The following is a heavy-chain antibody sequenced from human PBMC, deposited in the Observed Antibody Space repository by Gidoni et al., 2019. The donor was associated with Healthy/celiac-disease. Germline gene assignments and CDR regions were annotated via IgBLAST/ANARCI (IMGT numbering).Heavy chain of an antibody. Sequence: EVQLVESGGGLVQPGGSLRLSCAASGFTFSSYDMHWVRQATGKGLEWVSAIGTAGDTYYPGSVKGRFTISRENAKNSLYLQMNSLRAGDTAVYYCARAYSSLQDAFDIWGQGTMVTVSS. CDR2: IGTAGDT. D-gene: IGHD6-13*01. CDR3: ARAYSSLQDAFDI. J-gene: IGHJ3*02. CDR1: GFTFSSYD. V-gene: IGHV3-13*01.